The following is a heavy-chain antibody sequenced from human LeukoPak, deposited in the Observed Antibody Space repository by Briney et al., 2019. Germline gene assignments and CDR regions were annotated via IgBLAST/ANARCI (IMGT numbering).Heavy chain of an antibody. Sequence: PSETLSLTCTVSGGSISSSSYYWGWIRQPPGKGLEWIGFIYYSGSTYYNPSLKSRVTISVDMSKNQFSLTLSSVTAADTAMYYCARDYWAVDYWGQGTLVTVSS. D-gene: IGHD2-8*02. CDR3: ARDYWAVDY. J-gene: IGHJ4*02. CDR2: IYYSGST. V-gene: IGHV4-39*07. CDR1: GGSISSSSYY.